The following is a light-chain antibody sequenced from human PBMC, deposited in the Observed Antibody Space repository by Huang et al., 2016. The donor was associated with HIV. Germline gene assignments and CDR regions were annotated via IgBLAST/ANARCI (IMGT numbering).Light chain of an antibody. CDR3: QHSDGLSPLT. Sequence: IRMTQSPSSLSASTGDRVTITCRASQTVGTSLAWYQQRPGRAPVLLIDDASTLQRGVPSRFSGSGARTVFTLTIGCLQVEDAATYYCQHSDGLSPLTFGGGT. J-gene: IGKJ4*01. CDR2: DAS. CDR1: QTVGTS. V-gene: IGKV1-8*01.